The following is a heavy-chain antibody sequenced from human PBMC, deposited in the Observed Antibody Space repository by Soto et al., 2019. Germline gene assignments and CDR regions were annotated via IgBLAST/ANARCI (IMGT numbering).Heavy chain of an antibody. D-gene: IGHD3-10*01. CDR2: IIPIFGTA. V-gene: IGHV1-69*01. Sequence: QVQLLQSGAEVKKPVSSVKVSCKASGGTFSSYAISCVRQAPGQGLEWMGGIIPIFGTANYAQKFQGRVTITADESTSTAYMELSSLRSEDTAVYYCAIPVWFGEFLNWFDPWGQGTLVTVSS. J-gene: IGHJ5*02. CDR3: AIPVWFGEFLNWFDP. CDR1: GGTFSSYA.